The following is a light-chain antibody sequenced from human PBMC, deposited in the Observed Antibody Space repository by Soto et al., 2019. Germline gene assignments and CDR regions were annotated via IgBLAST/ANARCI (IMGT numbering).Light chain of an antibody. Sequence: EVGMTQSVATLSVSQGERATLSCRASQSVATNLAWYQQKPGQPPRLLIYGASTRATGIPARFSGSGSGTEFTLTISSLQSVDFAVYSCQQYNNWPWPFGQGTK. V-gene: IGKV3-15*01. J-gene: IGKJ1*01. CDR2: GAS. CDR1: QSVATN. CDR3: QQYNNWPWP.